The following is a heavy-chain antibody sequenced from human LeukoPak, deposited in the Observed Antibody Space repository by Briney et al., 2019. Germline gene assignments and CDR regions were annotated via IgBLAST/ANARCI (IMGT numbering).Heavy chain of an antibody. D-gene: IGHD5-24*01. V-gene: IGHV3-23*01. CDR2: ISGSGGST. CDR1: GFTFSSHA. CDR3: AKRGEMAHFDY. Sequence: GGSLRLSCAASGFTFSSHAMSWVRQAPGKGLEWVSAISGSGGSTYSADSVKGRFTISRDNSKNTLYLQMNSLRAEDTAVYYCAKRGEMAHFDYWGQGTLVTVSS. J-gene: IGHJ4*02.